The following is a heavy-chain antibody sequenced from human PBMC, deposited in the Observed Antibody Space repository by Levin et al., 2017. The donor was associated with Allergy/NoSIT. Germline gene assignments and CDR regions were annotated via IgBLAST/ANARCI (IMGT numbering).Heavy chain of an antibody. Sequence: PGGSLRLSCAASGFTFSSNWMQWVRQAPGKGLGWVSRIDTDGSSTTYADSVKGRFTISRDNAKNTLYLQMSSLRAEDTAVYYCATSPLYSNGGYGPGYWGQGTLVTVSS. V-gene: IGHV3-74*01. CDR3: ATSPLYSNGGYGPGY. D-gene: IGHD6-19*01. CDR1: GFTFSSNW. J-gene: IGHJ4*02. CDR2: IDTDGSST.